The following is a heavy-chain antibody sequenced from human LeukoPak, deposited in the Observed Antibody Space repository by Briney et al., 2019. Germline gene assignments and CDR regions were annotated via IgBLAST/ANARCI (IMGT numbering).Heavy chain of an antibody. J-gene: IGHJ4*02. Sequence: ASVKVSCKASGYTFTGYYMHWVRQAPGQGLEWVGWINPNSGGTNYAQKFQGRVTMTRDTSISTAYMELSRLRSDDTAVYYCAREYRAAAGTGYFDYWGQGTLVTVSS. D-gene: IGHD6-13*01. V-gene: IGHV1-2*02. CDR1: GYTFTGYY. CDR3: AREYRAAAGTGYFDY. CDR2: INPNSGGT.